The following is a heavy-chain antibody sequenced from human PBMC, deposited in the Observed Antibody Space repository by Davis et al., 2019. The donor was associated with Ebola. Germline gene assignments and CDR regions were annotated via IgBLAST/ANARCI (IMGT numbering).Heavy chain of an antibody. V-gene: IGHV1-69*04. D-gene: IGHD3-22*01. J-gene: IGHJ5*02. Sequence: AASVKVSCKASGGTFSSYTNSRVRQAPGQGLAWMGRIIPILGIANYAQKFQGRVTITADESTSTAYMELSSLRSEDTAMYYCAREEITMIVVAQNWFDPWGQGTLVTVSS. CDR1: GGTFSSYT. CDR3: AREEITMIVVAQNWFDP. CDR2: IIPILGIA.